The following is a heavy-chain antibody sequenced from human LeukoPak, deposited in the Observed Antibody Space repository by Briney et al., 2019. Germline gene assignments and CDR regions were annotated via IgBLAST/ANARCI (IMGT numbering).Heavy chain of an antibody. CDR1: GGSISSSSYY. D-gene: IGHD3-22*01. J-gene: IGHJ4*02. CDR3: ARRIYYDNSGYSY. Sequence: SETLSLTCTVSGGSISSSSYYWSWIRQHPGKGLEWIGYIYYSGSTYYNPSLKSRVTISVDTPKNQFSLKLSSVTAADTAVYYCARRIYYDNSGYSYWGQGALVTVSS. CDR2: IYYSGST. V-gene: IGHV4-31*03.